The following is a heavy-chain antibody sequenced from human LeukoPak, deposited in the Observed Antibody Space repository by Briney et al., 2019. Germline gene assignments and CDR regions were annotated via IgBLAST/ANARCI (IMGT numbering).Heavy chain of an antibody. V-gene: IGHV4-59*12. J-gene: IGHJ4*02. CDR2: IYYSGST. CDR3: ARGRYYYDSSGYYRLPYFDY. CDR1: GGSISSYY. Sequence: SETLSLTCTVSGGSISSYYWSWIRQPPGKGLEWIGYIYYSGSTNYNPSLKSRVTISVDTSKNQFSLKLSSVTAADTAVYYCARGRYYYDSSGYYRLPYFDYWGQGTLVTVSS. D-gene: IGHD3-22*01.